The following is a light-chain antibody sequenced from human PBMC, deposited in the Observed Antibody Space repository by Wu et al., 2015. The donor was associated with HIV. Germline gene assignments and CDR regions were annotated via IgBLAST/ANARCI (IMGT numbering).Light chain of an antibody. CDR3: QQYYEWPA. CDR2: GAS. J-gene: IGKJ1*01. Sequence: EIVMTQSPATLSVSPGERATLSCRASQGISTNLAWYQQTRGQAPSLLIYGASTRATGIPARFSGSGSGTEFTLTISSVQSEDFAVYICQQYYEWPAFGQGTKVEIK. V-gene: IGKV3-15*01. CDR1: QGISTN.